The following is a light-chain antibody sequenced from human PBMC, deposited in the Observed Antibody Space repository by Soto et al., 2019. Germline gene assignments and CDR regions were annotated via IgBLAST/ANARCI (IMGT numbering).Light chain of an antibody. CDR2: RTS. V-gene: IGKV3-20*01. CDR1: QSVSSSY. CDR3: QQYDSSPRT. J-gene: IGKJ1*01. Sequence: EMVLTQSPGTLSLSPGARATLSCRASQSVSSSYLAWYQQKPGQAPRLLIYRTSNRATGMPDRFSGSGSGTDFTLTISRLEPEDFAVYWCQQYDSSPRTFGQGTKVEIK.